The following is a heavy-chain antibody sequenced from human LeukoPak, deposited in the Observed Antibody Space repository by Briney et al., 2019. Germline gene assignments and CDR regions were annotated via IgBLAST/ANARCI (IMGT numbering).Heavy chain of an antibody. D-gene: IGHD3-16*01. Sequence: GGSLRLSCAASGFSFSNYYMRWVRQAPGKGLEWVANIKQDGSEKYYVDSVKGRFTISRDNAKNSLSLQMNSLRVEDTAVYYCARGWGNAFDIWGQGTMVTVSS. J-gene: IGHJ3*02. CDR2: IKQDGSEK. CDR3: ARGWGNAFDI. CDR1: GFSFSNYY. V-gene: IGHV3-7*01.